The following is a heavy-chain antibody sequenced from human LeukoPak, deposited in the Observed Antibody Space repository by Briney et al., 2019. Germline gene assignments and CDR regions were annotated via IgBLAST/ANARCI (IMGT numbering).Heavy chain of an antibody. CDR2: IYYSGST. Sequence: PSQTLSLTCTVSGGSISRGGYYWSWVRQHPGKGLEWIGYIYYSGSTYYNPSLKSRVTISVDTSKNQFSLKLSSVTAADTAVYYCAASSADAFDIWGQGTMVTVSS. V-gene: IGHV4-31*03. J-gene: IGHJ3*02. CDR3: AASSADAFDI. CDR1: GGSISRGGYY. D-gene: IGHD6-25*01.